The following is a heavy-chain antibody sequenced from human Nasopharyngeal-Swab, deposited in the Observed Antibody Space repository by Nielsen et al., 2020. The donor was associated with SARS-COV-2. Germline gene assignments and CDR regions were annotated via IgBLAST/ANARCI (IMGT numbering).Heavy chain of an antibody. CDR2: IWYDGSNK. Sequence: GGSLRLSCAASGFTSSSYGMHWVRQAPGKGLEWVAVIWYDGSNKYYADSVKGRFTISRDNSKNTLYLQMNSLRAEDTAVYYCARAYSPADYGMDVWGQGTTVTVSS. J-gene: IGHJ6*02. V-gene: IGHV3-33*01. CDR3: ARAYSPADYGMDV. CDR1: GFTSSSYG. D-gene: IGHD5-12*01.